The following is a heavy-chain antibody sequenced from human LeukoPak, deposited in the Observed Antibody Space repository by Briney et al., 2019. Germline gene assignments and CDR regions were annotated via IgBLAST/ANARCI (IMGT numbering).Heavy chain of an antibody. J-gene: IGHJ5*02. V-gene: IGHV4-61*02. CDR3: ARGAWFGELAIDR. CDR2: ISNSGNT. D-gene: IGHD3-10*01. Sequence: SETLSLTCTVSGGSISSGSYYWNWIRKPAGKGLEWIGRISNSGNTNYNPSITGRVTISRDTSNNQFSLKMNSVTAADTAVYFCARGAWFGELAIDRWGQGTPVTVSS. CDR1: GGSISSGSYY.